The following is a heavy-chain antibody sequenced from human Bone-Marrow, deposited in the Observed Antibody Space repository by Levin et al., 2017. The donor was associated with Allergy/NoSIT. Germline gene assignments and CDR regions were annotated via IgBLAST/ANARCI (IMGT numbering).Heavy chain of an antibody. CDR1: GLTVRNDY. D-gene: IGHD2-21*02. V-gene: IGHV3-66*02. J-gene: IGHJ4*02. CDR3: VSRTCVDDPCSRRSFAH. Sequence: QHGESLKISCAASGLTVRNDYMNWVRQAPGKGLEWVASIHSDGGTYYVNSVKGRFTISRDNSDNTVFLQMNSLRPEDTALYYCVSRTCVDDPCSRRSFAHWGQGTLVTVSS. CDR2: IHSDGGT.